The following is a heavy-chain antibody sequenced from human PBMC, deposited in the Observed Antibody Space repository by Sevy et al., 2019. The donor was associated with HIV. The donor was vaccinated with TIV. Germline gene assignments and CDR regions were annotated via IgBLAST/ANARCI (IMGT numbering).Heavy chain of an antibody. J-gene: IGHJ4*02. CDR3: AKDRSSSVTTETPDY. CDR1: KITFSNHG. Sequence: GGSLRLSCAGSKITFSNHGMHWVRQAPGKGLEWVAVISIDGSNRFYADSVKGRFTISRDNSQNTLYLQMNSLTTEDTAVYYCAKDRSSSVTTETPDYWGQGTLVTVSS. CDR2: ISIDGSNR. D-gene: IGHD4-17*01. V-gene: IGHV3-30*18.